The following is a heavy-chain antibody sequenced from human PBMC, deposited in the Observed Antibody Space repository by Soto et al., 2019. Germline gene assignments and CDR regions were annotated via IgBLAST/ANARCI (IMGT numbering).Heavy chain of an antibody. Sequence: QVQLQESGPGLVKPSETLSLTCTVSGGSISSYYWSWIRQPPGKGLEWIGHIYYSGSTNYNPSLKSRVTISVDTSKNQFSLKLSSVTAADTAVYYCARRYAGNFDYWGQGTLVTVSS. D-gene: IGHD2-8*01. J-gene: IGHJ4*02. V-gene: IGHV4-59*01. CDR3: ARRYAGNFDY. CDR1: GGSISSYY. CDR2: IYYSGST.